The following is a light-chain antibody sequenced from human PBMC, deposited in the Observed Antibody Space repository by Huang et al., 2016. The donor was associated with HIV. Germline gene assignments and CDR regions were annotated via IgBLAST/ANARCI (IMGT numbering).Light chain of an antibody. J-gene: IGKJ1*01. Sequence: EIVMTQSPATLSVSPGERATLSCRASQTGNDNIAWYQQKPGQPPRLLIYGASARATGIPVRFSGSGSGTDFTLTISSLQSEDSAVYYCQHYNNWPPWTFGQGTKVEVK. CDR2: GAS. V-gene: IGKV3-15*01. CDR1: QTGNDN. CDR3: QHYNNWPPWT.